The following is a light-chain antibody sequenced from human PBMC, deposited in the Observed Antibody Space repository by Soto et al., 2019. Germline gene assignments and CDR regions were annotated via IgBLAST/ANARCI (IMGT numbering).Light chain of an antibody. CDR3: CSYAGNTFVV. J-gene: IGLJ2*01. Sequence: QSALTQPASVSGSPGQSITISCAGTSSDVGIYDLVSWYQQHPGKAPKLMIYEATKRPSGVSNRFSGSRSGNTASLTISNVQAEDEADYYCCSYAGNTFVVFGGGTKLTVL. CDR2: EAT. CDR1: SSDVGIYDL. V-gene: IGLV2-23*01.